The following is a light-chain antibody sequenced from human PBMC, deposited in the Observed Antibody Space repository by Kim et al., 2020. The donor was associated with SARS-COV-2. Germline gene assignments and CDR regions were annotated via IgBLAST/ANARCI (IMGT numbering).Light chain of an antibody. CDR3: LVSLAPGFVV. J-gene: IGLJ2*01. CDR1: SGSVSTSNY. V-gene: IGLV8-61*01. Sequence: QTVVTQEPAFSVSPGGTVTLTCGLSSGSVSTSNYPSWYQQTPGQAPRTLIYSTNTRSSGVPDRFSGSILGNKAALTITGAQADDESDYYCLVSLAPGFVVFGGGTQLTVL. CDR2: STN.